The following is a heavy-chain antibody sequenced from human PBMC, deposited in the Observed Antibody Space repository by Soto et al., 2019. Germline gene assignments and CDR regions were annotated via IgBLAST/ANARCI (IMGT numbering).Heavy chain of an antibody. D-gene: IGHD2-2*01. J-gene: IGHJ4*02. CDR3: VKVLARGVGVPRFYFDS. CDR1: GFTFSNSW. V-gene: IGHV3-74*01. Sequence: TGGSLRLSCAASGFTFSNSWMHWVRQVSGKGLERVSRINADGTSTSYADSVKGRFTISRDNAKNTLYLHVNSLRAEDTAVYYCVKVLARGVGVPRFYFDSWGQGALVTVSS. CDR2: INADGTST.